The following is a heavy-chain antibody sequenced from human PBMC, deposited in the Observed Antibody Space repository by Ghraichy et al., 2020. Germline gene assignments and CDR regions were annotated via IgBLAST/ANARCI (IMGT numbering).Heavy chain of an antibody. D-gene: IGHD6-13*01. CDR1: GFIFSSYA. Sequence: GESLNISCAASGFIFSSYAMSWVRHSPGKGLEWVSGISDSGSNTYYADSVKGRFTISRDNSKNTLYLQVNSLRVEDTATYYCAKEHSNNWYDAFDMWGQGTMVTVSS. V-gene: IGHV3-23*01. CDR3: AKEHSNNWYDAFDM. J-gene: IGHJ3*02. CDR2: ISDSGSNT.